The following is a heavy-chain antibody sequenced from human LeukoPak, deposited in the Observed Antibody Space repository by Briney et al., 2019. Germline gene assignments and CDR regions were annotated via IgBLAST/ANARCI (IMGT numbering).Heavy chain of an antibody. CDR2: LYSGGST. Sequence: GGSLRLSCAASGFTVSSNYMSWVRQAPGKGLEWVSVLYSGGSTYYADSVKGRFTISRDNSKNTLYLQMNSLRAEDTAVYYCARDAGHDILTDYPNWFDPWGQGTLVTVSS. D-gene: IGHD3-9*01. CDR3: ARDAGHDILTDYPNWFDP. J-gene: IGHJ5*02. V-gene: IGHV3-66*01. CDR1: GFTVSSNY.